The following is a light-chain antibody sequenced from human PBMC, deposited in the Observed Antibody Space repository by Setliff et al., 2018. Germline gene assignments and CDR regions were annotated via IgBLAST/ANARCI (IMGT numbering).Light chain of an antibody. CDR1: SSDVGGYDY. Sequence: QSALTQPASVSGSPGQSITISCTGTSSDVGGYDYVSWYQQHPGKAPTFMIYDVSYRPSGVSNRFSGSKSGNTASLTISGLQAEDEADYYCSSYTSSSTLYVFGTGTKVTVL. J-gene: IGLJ1*01. V-gene: IGLV2-14*03. CDR2: DVS. CDR3: SSYTSSSTLYV.